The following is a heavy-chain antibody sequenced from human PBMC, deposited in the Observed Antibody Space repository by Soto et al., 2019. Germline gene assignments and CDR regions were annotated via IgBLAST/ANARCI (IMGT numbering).Heavy chain of an antibody. V-gene: IGHV3-23*01. J-gene: IGHJ5*02. D-gene: IGHD5-18*01. CDR1: GFTFRSYA. CDR3: AKGSGYSYGYTLWFDP. Sequence: ESGGGLVQPGGSLRLSCAASGFTFRSYAMSWVRQAPGKGLEWVSDISGSGGSTYYADSVKGRFTISRDNSKNTLYLQMNSLRADDTAVYYCAKGSGYSYGYTLWFDPWGQGTLVTVSS. CDR2: ISGSGGST.